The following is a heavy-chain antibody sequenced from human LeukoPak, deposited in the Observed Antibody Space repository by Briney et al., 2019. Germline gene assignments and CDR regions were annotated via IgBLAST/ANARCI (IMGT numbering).Heavy chain of an antibody. CDR3: ASRMGSGFDY. V-gene: IGHV4-34*01. D-gene: IGHD6-19*01. CDR1: GGSFRGYY. CDR2: INHSGST. Sequence: PSETLSLTCAVYGGSFRGYYWSWIRHPPGKRLEWIGEINHSGSTNYNPSLKSRVTISVDTSKNQFALKLSSVTAADPAVYYCASRMGSGFDYWGQGTLVTVSS. J-gene: IGHJ4*02.